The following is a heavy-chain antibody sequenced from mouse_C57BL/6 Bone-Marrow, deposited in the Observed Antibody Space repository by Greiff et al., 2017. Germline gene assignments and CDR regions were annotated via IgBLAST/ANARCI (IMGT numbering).Heavy chain of an antibody. V-gene: IGHV5-9-1*02. CDR1: GFTFSSYA. CDR2: ISSGGDYI. Sequence: EVHLVESGEGLVKPGGSLKLSCAASGFTFSSYAMSWVRQTPEKRLEWVAYISSGGDYIYYADTVKGRFTISRDNARHTLYLQMSSLKSEDTAMYYCTRGPPCGYYAMDYWGQGTSVTVSS. CDR3: TRGPPCGYYAMDY. J-gene: IGHJ4*01.